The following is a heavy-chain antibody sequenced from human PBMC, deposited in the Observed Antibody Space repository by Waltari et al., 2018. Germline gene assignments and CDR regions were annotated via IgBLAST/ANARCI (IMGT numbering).Heavy chain of an antibody. CDR3: AHRPDFWGGYFFDY. V-gene: IGHV2-5*02. CDR1: GFSLRTSGMG. D-gene: IGHD3-3*01. Sequence: QITLKESGPTLVKPTQTLTLTCTFSGFSLRTSGMGVGWIRQPPGKALEWLAAIYWDDDKRYSPSLKSRLTITKDPSKTQVVLTMSNMDPVDTATYYCAHRPDFWGGYFFDYWGQGSLITVSS. J-gene: IGHJ4*02. CDR2: IYWDDDK.